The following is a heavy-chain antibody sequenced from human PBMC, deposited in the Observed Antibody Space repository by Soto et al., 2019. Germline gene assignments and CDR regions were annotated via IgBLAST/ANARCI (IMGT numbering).Heavy chain of an antibody. V-gene: IGHV3-21*02. Sequence: EVQLVESGGGLVKPGGSLRLSCAASGFTFTSYTMNWVRQAPGRGLEWVSSISSSDSYIYYSDPVKGRFTISRDNAKKSLDLQMNSLRAEDTAVYYCARARLYFYDSSGYPLYYFDFWGQGTLVTVSS. CDR3: ARARLYFYDSSGYPLYYFDF. CDR1: GFTFTSYT. D-gene: IGHD3-22*01. CDR2: ISSSDSYI. J-gene: IGHJ4*02.